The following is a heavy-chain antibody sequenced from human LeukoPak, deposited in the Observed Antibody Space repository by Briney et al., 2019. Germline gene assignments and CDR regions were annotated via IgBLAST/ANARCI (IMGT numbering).Heavy chain of an antibody. CDR1: GGSISSYY. D-gene: IGHD3-10*01. Sequence: SETLSLTCTVSGGSISSYYWSWIRQPPGKGLEWIGYIYYSGSTNYNPSLKSRVTISVDTSKNQFSLKLSSVTAADTAVYYCARGDVLLWFGEPTHYGMDVWGQGATVTVSS. J-gene: IGHJ6*02. V-gene: IGHV4-59*01. CDR2: IYYSGST. CDR3: ARGDVLLWFGEPTHYGMDV.